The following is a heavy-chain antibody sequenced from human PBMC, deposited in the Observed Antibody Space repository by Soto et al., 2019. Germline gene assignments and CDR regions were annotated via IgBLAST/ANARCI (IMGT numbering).Heavy chain of an antibody. CDR1: GFTFSSYG. J-gene: IGHJ3*02. V-gene: IGHV3-30*03. CDR3: AIPSSGWYQGAFDI. Sequence: GGSLRLSCAASGFTFSSYGMQWVRQAPGKGLEWVAVISYDGSNKYYADSVKGRFTISRDNSKNTLYLQMNSLRAEDTFLYFCAIPSSGWYQGAFDIWGQGTMVTVSS. D-gene: IGHD6-19*01. CDR2: ISYDGSNK.